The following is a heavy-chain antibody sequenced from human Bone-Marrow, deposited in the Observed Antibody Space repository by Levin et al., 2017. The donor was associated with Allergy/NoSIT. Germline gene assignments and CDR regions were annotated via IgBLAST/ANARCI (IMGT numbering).Heavy chain of an antibody. CDR2: IWYDGSNK. Sequence: GGSLRLSCAASGFTFSSYGMHWVRQAPGKGLEWVAVIWYDGSNKYYADSVKGRFTISRDNSKNTLYLQMNSLRAEDTAVYYCARQLITMIVVVIHNPGYGMDVWGQGTTVTVSS. CDR1: GFTFSSYG. CDR3: ARQLITMIVVVIHNPGYGMDV. J-gene: IGHJ6*02. V-gene: IGHV3-33*01. D-gene: IGHD3-22*01.